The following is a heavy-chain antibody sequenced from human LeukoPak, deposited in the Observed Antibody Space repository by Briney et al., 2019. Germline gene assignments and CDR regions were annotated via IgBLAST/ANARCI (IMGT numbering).Heavy chain of an antibody. V-gene: IGHV1-18*01. D-gene: IGHD2-2*01. CDR1: GYTFTSYG. J-gene: IGHJ3*02. CDR2: ISAYNGNT. CDR3: ARDWVVPAALNADAFDI. Sequence: GASVRVSCKASGYTFTSYGISWVRQAPGQGLEWMGWISAYNGNTNYAQTLQGRVTMTTDTSTSTAYMELRSLRSDDTAVYYCARDWVVPAALNADAFDIWGQGTMVTVSS.